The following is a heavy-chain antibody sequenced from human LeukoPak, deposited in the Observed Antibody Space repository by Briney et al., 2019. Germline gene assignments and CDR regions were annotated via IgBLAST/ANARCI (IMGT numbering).Heavy chain of an antibody. D-gene: IGHD3-3*01. CDR1: GFTFSSYG. CDR3: ANRLLFGAFDI. J-gene: IGHJ3*02. Sequence: PGGSLRLSCAASGFTFSSYGMHWVRQAPGKGLEWVAVISYGGSNKYYADSVKGRFTISRDNSKNTLNLQMNSLRAEDTAVYYCANRLLFGAFDIWGQGTMVTVSS. V-gene: IGHV3-30*18. CDR2: ISYGGSNK.